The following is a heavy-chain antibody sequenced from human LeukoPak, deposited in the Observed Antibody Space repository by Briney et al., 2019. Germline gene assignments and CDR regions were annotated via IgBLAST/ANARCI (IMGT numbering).Heavy chain of an antibody. Sequence: PGGSLRLSCAASGFTFSSYWMSWVRQAPGKGLEWVANIKQDGSEKYYVDSVKGRFTISRDNAKNSVYLQMNSLRAEDTAVYYCARGGSARYYDILTGYYRSPYFDHWGQGTLVTVSS. CDR1: GFTFSSYW. CDR2: IKQDGSEK. CDR3: ARGGSARYYDILTGYYRSPYFDH. V-gene: IGHV3-7*03. J-gene: IGHJ4*02. D-gene: IGHD3-9*01.